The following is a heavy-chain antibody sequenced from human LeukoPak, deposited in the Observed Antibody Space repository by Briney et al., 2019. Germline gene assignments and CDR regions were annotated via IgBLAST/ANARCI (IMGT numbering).Heavy chain of an antibody. D-gene: IGHD3-3*01. V-gene: IGHV4-30-4*08. CDR3: ARDLGSRGSGLYWFDP. Sequence: PSETLSLTCTVSGGSISSGDYYWRWIRQPPGTGLEWLGYIYYSGSTYYNPSLKSRVTISVDTSKHQFSLKLSSVTAADTAVYYCARDLGSRGSGLYWFDPWGQGTLVTVSS. J-gene: IGHJ5*02. CDR1: GGSISSGDYY. CDR2: IYYSGST.